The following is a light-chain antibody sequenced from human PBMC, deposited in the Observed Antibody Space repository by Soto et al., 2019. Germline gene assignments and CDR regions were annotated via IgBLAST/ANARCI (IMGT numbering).Light chain of an antibody. CDR2: DTS. Sequence: LAPGERATVSCRASQSVGGSSLAWYQQRPGQAPRLLIYDTSKRATGIPDRFSGSGSGTDFTLTISRLEPEDFAVYYFQQYQNSPRTLGQGPKVDIK. V-gene: IGKV3-20*01. J-gene: IGKJ1*01. CDR3: QQYQNSPRT. CDR1: QSVGGSS.